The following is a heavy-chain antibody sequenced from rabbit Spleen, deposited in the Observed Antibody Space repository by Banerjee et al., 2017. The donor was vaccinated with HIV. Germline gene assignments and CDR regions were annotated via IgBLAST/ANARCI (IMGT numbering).Heavy chain of an antibody. J-gene: IGHJ4*01. CDR2: IYNGDGST. D-gene: IGHD4-1*01. V-gene: IGHV1S47*01. Sequence: QERLVESGGGLVQPEGSLTLTCKASGFDFSSNAMCWVRQAPGKRPEWIACIYNGDGSTYYASWVNGRFTISKTSSTTVTLQMTSLTAADTATYFCARDLAGVIGWNFNLWGPGTLVTVS. CDR3: ARDLAGVIGWNFNL. CDR1: GFDFSSNA.